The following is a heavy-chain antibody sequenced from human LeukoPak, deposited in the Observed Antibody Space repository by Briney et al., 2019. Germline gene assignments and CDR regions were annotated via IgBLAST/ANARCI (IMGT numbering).Heavy chain of an antibody. V-gene: IGHV3-48*04. J-gene: IGHJ4*02. CDR3: ASERFTTTDY. D-gene: IGHD1-1*01. CDR1: GFTFSSYS. Sequence: GGSLRLSCAASGFTFSSYSMNWVRQAPGKGLEWVSYISSSSSTIYYADSVKGRFTISRDNAKNSLYLQMNSLRAEDTAVYYCASERFTTTDYWGQGTLVTVSS. CDR2: ISSSSSTI.